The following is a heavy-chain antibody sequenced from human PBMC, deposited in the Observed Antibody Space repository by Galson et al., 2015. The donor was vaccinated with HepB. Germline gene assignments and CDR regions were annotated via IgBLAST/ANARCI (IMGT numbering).Heavy chain of an antibody. CDR1: GFTFSSYS. J-gene: IGHJ4*02. Sequence: SLRLSCAASGFTFSSYSMNWVRQAPGKGLEWVSSISSSSSNIFYADSLKGRFIISRDNAKNSLYLQMNSLRVEDTAVYYCARVESSGWYYYFDYWGQGTLVTVSS. CDR2: ISSSSSNI. D-gene: IGHD6-19*01. CDR3: ARVESSGWYYYFDY. V-gene: IGHV3-21*01.